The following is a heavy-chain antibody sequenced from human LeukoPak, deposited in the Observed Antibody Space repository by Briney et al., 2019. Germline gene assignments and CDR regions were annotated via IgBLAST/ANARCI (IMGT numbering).Heavy chain of an antibody. D-gene: IGHD3-10*01. Sequence: SETLSLACAVFGRSFSSYYWSWIRQPPGKGLQWIGEINHSGSTNYNPSLKSRVTISVDTSKNQFSLKLSSVTAADTAVYYCARGVVRGLGDYGMDVWGKGTTVTVSS. CDR3: ARGVVRGLGDYGMDV. V-gene: IGHV4-34*01. CDR1: GRSFSSYY. J-gene: IGHJ6*04. CDR2: INHSGST.